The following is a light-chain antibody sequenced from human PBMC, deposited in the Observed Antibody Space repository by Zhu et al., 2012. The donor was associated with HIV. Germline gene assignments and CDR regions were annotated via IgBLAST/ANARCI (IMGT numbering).Light chain of an antibody. V-gene: IGKV1-5*03. CDR1: ETISRY. Sequence: DPVTITCRASETISRYLAWYQQKPEQAPKLLIYEASTLETGVPSRFSGSGSETEFTLTISSLQPDDFASYSCQQYYTPSYTFGQGTKLQIK. CDR2: EAS. J-gene: IGKJ2*01. CDR3: QQYYTPSYT.